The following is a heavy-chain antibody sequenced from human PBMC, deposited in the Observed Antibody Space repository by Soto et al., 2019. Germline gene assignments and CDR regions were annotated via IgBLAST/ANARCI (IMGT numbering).Heavy chain of an antibody. V-gene: IGHV3-33*01. D-gene: IGHD5-12*01. CDR1: GFTFSLYG. J-gene: IGHJ4*02. Sequence: QVQLFQSGGGVVQPRGSLRLSCAASGFTFSLYGMHWVRQAPGKGLEWVAVIWNDGSEKNYADSVKGRFTLSGDSSKNTLYLEMNSLRVEDTAVYYCARVGHNGYDLDFDYWGQGTLVTVSS. CDR2: IWNDGSEK. CDR3: ARVGHNGYDLDFDY.